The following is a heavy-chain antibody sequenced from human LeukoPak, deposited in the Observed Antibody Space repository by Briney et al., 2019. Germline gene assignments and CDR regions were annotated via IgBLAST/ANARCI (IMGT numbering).Heavy chain of an antibody. D-gene: IGHD6-13*01. CDR1: GFTFSSYE. J-gene: IGHJ4*02. CDR2: ISTSGTTI. V-gene: IGHV3-48*03. Sequence: GGSLRLSCAASGFTFSSYEMNWVRQAPGKGLEWVSYISTSGTTIYYADSVKGRFTVSRDNAKNSLYLQMNSLRAEDTAVYYCARDGSSSYYGGFDYWGQGTLATVSS. CDR3: ARDGSSSYYGGFDY.